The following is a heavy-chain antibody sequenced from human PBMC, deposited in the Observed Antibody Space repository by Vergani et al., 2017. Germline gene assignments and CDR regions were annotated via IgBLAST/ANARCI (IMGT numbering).Heavy chain of an antibody. Sequence: QVQLVQSGAEVKKPGASVKVSCKASGYTFTSYYMHWVRQAPGQGLEWMGIINPSGGSTSYAQKFQGRVTMTRDTSTSTAYMELRSLRSDDTAVYYCARDLWSGSYYEGYFQHWGQGTLVTVSS. CDR2: INPSGGST. V-gene: IGHV1-46*01. J-gene: IGHJ1*01. CDR3: ARDLWSGSYYEGYFQH. CDR1: GYTFTSYY. D-gene: IGHD1-26*01.